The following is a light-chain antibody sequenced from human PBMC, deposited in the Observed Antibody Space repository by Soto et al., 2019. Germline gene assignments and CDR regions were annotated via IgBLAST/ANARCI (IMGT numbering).Light chain of an antibody. V-gene: IGLV2-14*03. Sequence: QSALTQPASVSGSPGQSITISCTGTSSDVGGYNYVSWYQQHPCKAPKLMIYDVSNRPSGVSNRFSGSKSGNTASLTISGLQAEDEGDYYCSSYTSSSTLDVFGTGTKLTVL. J-gene: IGLJ1*01. CDR1: SSDVGGYNY. CDR3: SSYTSSSTLDV. CDR2: DVS.